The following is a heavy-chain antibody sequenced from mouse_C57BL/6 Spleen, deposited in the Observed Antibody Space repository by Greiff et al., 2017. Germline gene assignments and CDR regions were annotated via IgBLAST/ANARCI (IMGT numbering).Heavy chain of an antibody. CDR3: AREAFDY. CDR1: GYAFSSSW. Sequence: QVQLKQSGPELVKPGASVKISCKASGYAFSSSWMNWVKQRPGKGLEWIGRIYPGDGDTNYNGKFKGKATLTADKSSSTAYMQLSILTSEDSAVYFCAREAFDYWGQGTTLTVSS. CDR2: IYPGDGDT. D-gene: IGHD3-2*02. J-gene: IGHJ2*01. V-gene: IGHV1-82*01.